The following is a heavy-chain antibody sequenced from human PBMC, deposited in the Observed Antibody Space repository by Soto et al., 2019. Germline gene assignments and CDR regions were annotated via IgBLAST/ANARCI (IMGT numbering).Heavy chain of an antibody. CDR1: GGSISSYY. V-gene: IGHV4-59*01. CDR3: ARAAYSSSFWFDP. CDR2: IYYSGST. Sequence: SETLSLTCTVSGGSISSYYWSLIRQPPGKGLEWIGYIYYSGSTNYNPSLKSRVTISVDTSKNQFSLKLSSVTAADTAVYYCARAAYSSSFWFDPWGQGTLVTVSS. J-gene: IGHJ5*02. D-gene: IGHD6-13*01.